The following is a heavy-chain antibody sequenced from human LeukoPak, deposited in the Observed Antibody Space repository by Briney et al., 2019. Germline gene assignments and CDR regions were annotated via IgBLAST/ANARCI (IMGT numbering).Heavy chain of an antibody. CDR1: GYTFTSYD. CDR2: MNPNSGNT. V-gene: IGHV1-8*01. D-gene: IGHD2-2*02. Sequence: RASVTVSCKASGYTFTSYDINWVRQAPGQGLEWMGWMNPNSGNTGYAQKFQGRVTMTRNTSISTAYMELSSLRSEDTAVYYCARGLRGNRNTHLRYWGQGTLVTVSS. CDR3: ARGLRGNRNTHLRY. J-gene: IGHJ4*02.